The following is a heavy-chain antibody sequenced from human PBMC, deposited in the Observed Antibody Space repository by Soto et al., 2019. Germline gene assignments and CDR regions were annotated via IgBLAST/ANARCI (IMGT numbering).Heavy chain of an antibody. D-gene: IGHD3-10*01. J-gene: IGHJ6*03. CDR2: VTHSGST. V-gene: IGHV4-34*01. CDR3: ARRVQGSLYYYYYMDV. CDR1: GGTFSGYS. Sequence: SETLSLTCTVYGGTFSGYSWTWIRQPPGVGLEWIGEVTHSGSTNYSPSLKSRVTISIDTSKNQFSLRLNSVTAADTAVYYCARRVQGSLYYYYYMDVWGKGTPVTVSS.